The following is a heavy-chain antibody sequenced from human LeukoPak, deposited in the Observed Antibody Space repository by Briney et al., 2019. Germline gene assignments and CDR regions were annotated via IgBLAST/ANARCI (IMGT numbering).Heavy chain of an antibody. CDR3: ARARTVVNRAFDI. Sequence: SVKVSCKASGGTFSSYAISWVRQAPGQGLEWMGGIIPIFGTANYAQKFQGRVTITADESTSTAYMELSSLRSEDTVVYYCARARTVVNRAFDIWGQGTMVTVSS. V-gene: IGHV1-69*13. D-gene: IGHD4-23*01. CDR2: IIPIFGTA. CDR1: GGTFSSYA. J-gene: IGHJ3*02.